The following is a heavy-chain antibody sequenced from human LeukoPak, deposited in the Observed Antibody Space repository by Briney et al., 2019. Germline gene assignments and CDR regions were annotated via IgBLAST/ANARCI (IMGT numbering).Heavy chain of an antibody. CDR1: GFTFDDYA. V-gene: IGHV3-9*01. D-gene: IGHD6-13*01. CDR3: AKLGYNSWDFDY. J-gene: IGHJ4*02. Sequence: GRSLRLSYAASGFTFDDYAMHWVRQAPGRGLEWVSGISWNSGSIGYADSVKGRFTISRDNAKNSLYLQMNSLRAEDTAVYYCAKLGYNSWDFDYWGQGTVVTVSS. CDR2: ISWNSGSI.